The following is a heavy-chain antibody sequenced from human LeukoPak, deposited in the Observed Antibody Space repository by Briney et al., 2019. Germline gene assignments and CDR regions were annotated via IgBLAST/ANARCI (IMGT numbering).Heavy chain of an antibody. D-gene: IGHD3-16*01. CDR2: INPDSGFT. J-gene: IGHJ4*02. V-gene: IGHV1-2*02. Sequence: ASVKVSCKAPGYEFTDDYMHWVRQAPGQGLEFMGWINPDSGFTNYAQKFKGRVTMTRDTSISTAYLEVRSLTSDDTAVYYCAPTAEAYTSWWKVWGQGTLVTVSS. CDR1: GYEFTDDY. CDR3: APTAEAYTSWWKV.